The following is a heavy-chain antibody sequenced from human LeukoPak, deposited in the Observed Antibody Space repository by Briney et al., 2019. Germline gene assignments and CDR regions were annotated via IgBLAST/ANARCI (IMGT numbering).Heavy chain of an antibody. CDR1: GGSFSGYY. Sequence: SETLSLTCAVYGGSFSGYYWSWIRQPPVKGLEWIGEINHSGSTNYNPSLKGRVTISVDTSKNQFSLKLSSVTAADTAVYYCARRIAVAGTPWFDPWGQGTLVTVSS. CDR2: INHSGST. D-gene: IGHD6-19*01. V-gene: IGHV4-34*01. J-gene: IGHJ5*02. CDR3: ARRIAVAGTPWFDP.